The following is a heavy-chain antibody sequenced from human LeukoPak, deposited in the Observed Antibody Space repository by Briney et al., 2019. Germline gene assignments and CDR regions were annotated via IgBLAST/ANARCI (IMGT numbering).Heavy chain of an antibody. D-gene: IGHD3-22*01. Sequence: ASVKVSCKASGYTFTSYGISWVRQAPGQGLEWMGWISAYNGNTNYAQKLQGRVTMTTDTSTSTAYMELRSLRSDDTAMYYCARVSEGYYYDSSGYYGDWFDPWGQGTLVTVSS. CDR3: ARVSEGYYYDSSGYYGDWFDP. V-gene: IGHV1-18*01. CDR2: ISAYNGNT. J-gene: IGHJ5*02. CDR1: GYTFTSYG.